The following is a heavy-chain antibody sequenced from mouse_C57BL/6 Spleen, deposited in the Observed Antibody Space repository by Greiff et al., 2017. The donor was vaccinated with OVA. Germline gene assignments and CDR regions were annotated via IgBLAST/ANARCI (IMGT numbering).Heavy chain of an antibody. CDR3: ARADGYPDD. CDR1: GYSITSGYY. V-gene: IGHV3-6*01. J-gene: IGHJ2*01. D-gene: IGHD2-3*01. Sequence: VQLKESGPGLVKPSQSLSLTCSVTGYSITSGYYWNWIRQFPGNKLEWMGYISYDGSNNYNPSLKNRISITRDTSKNQFFLKLNSVTTEDTATYYCARADGYPDDWGQGTTLTVSS. CDR2: ISYDGSN.